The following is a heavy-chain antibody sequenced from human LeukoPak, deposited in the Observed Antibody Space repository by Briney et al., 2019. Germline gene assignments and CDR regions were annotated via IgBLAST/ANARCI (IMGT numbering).Heavy chain of an antibody. CDR2: ISYSGST. Sequence: PSETLSLTCTVSGAPISSHYWTWIRQSPGKGLEWIGYISYSGSTNSDPSLRSRVTISLDSSKKQFSLRLTSVTAADTAVYYRARAYYGSGSYYNYFYYGVDVWGQGTTVTVSS. D-gene: IGHD3-10*01. J-gene: IGHJ6*02. CDR3: ARAYYGSGSYYNYFYYGVDV. V-gene: IGHV4-59*11. CDR1: GAPISSHY.